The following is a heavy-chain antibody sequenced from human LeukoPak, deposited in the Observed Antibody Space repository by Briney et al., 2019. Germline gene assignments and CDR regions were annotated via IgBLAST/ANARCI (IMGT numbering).Heavy chain of an antibody. CDR3: ASYPGIQKLKNGDLTYYYYYYMDV. Sequence: GASVKVSCKASGGTFSSYAISWVRQAPGQGLEWMGGIISIFGTANYAQKFQGRVTITADKSTSTAYMELSSLRSEDTAVYYCASYPGIQKLKNGDLTYYYYYYMDVWGKGTTVTVSS. CDR2: IISIFGTA. V-gene: IGHV1-69*06. CDR1: GGTFSSYA. J-gene: IGHJ6*03. D-gene: IGHD7-27*01.